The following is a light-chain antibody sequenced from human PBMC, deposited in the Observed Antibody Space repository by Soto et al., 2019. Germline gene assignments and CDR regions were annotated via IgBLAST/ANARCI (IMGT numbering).Light chain of an antibody. CDR3: QQYNTYPWT. CDR2: DAS. CDR1: QSINSW. J-gene: IGKJ1*01. Sequence: DIQMTQSPSTLSASVVDIVTIPCRASQSINSWLAWYQQKPGKAPKILISDASSLESGVPSRFSGSGSVTEFTLTISSLQPDDFASYYCQQYNTYPWTFGQGNMVEIK. V-gene: IGKV1-5*01.